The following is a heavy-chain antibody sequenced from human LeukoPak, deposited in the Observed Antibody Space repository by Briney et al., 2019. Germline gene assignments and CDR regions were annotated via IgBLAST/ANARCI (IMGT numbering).Heavy chain of an antibody. D-gene: IGHD1-7*01. CDR3: ARITGTTSFWFDP. J-gene: IGHJ5*02. CDR2: IYYSGNT. CDR1: SGSTSSYH. V-gene: IGHV4-59*08. Sequence: SETLSLTCTVSSGSTSSYHWSWIRQPPGKGLEWIGYIYYSGNTYYNPSLKSRVTISVDTSKNQFSLKLTSVTAADTAVYYCARITGTTSFWFDPWGQGTLVTVSS.